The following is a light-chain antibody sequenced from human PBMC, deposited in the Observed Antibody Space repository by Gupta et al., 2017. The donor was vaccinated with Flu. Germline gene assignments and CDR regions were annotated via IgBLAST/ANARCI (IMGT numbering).Light chain of an antibody. CDR1: QNVNNNY. J-gene: IGKJ1*01. V-gene: IGKV3-20*01. CDR2: DAP. Sequence: DIVLTQSPGTLSLSPGERATLSCRASQNVNNNYLAWYQQKPGQTPRLLIYDAPRRATGIPDRFSGSGSGTDFTLSSSRLEPEDFAVYYWQQYGSSRTFGQGTKVEIK. CDR3: QQYGSSRT.